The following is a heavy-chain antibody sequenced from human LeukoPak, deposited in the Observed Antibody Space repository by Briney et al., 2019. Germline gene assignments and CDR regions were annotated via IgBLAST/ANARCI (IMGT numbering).Heavy chain of an antibody. V-gene: IGHV4-59*01. D-gene: IGHD3-10*01. J-gene: IGHJ5*02. CDR2: LYYSGST. Sequence: KPSETLSLTCTVSGGSISSYYWSWIRQPPGKGLEWIGYLYYSGSTNYNPSLKNRVTISVDTSKNQFSLKLSSVTAADTAVYYCARDEDSAYGSGSYLSWGQGTLVTVSS. CDR3: ARDEDSAYGSGSYLS. CDR1: GGSISSYY.